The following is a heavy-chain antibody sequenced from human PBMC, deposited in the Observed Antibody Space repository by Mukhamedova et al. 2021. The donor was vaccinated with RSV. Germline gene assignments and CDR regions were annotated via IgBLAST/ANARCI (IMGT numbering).Heavy chain of an antibody. CDR3: ARRDGLDV. V-gene: IGHV5-10-1*01. CDR2: IDPTDSYT. CDR1: YW. J-gene: IGHJ6*02. Sequence: YWITWVRQMPGKGLEWMGRIDPTDSYTNYSPSFQGHVTISADRSTSTAYLQWNSLKTSDTAMYYCARRDGLDVWGQGTSVTVS.